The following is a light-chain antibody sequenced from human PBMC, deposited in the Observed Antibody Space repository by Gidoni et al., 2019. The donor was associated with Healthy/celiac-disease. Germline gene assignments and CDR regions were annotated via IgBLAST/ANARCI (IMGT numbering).Light chain of an antibody. CDR1: QSVSSN. Sequence: EIVMTQSPATLSVSPGERAPLSCRASQSVSSNLAWYQQKPGQAPRLLIYGASTRATGIPARFSGSGSGTEFTLTISSLQSEDFAVYYCQQYNNWPPRATFGQGTRLEIK. J-gene: IGKJ5*01. CDR3: QQYNNWPPRAT. CDR2: GAS. V-gene: IGKV3-15*01.